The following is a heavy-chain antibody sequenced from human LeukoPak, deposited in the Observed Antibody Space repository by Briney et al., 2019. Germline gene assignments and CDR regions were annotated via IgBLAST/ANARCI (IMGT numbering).Heavy chain of an antibody. CDR1: GGSISSHY. J-gene: IGHJ6*03. V-gene: IGHV4-59*11. Sequence: PSETLSLTCEVSGGSISSHYWTWIRQSPGKGLKWIGNVYKSGSTKYHSSLQSRVTISVDTSKNQFALKLRSVTAADTAVYFCARERCSSVSCFGDMDVWGKGTAVTVS. D-gene: IGHD2-2*01. CDR3: ARERCSSVSCFGDMDV. CDR2: VYKSGST.